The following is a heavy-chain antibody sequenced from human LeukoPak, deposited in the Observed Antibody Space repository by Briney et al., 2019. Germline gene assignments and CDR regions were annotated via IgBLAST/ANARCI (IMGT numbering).Heavy chain of an antibody. D-gene: IGHD1-26*01. V-gene: IGHV1-69*13. J-gene: IGHJ3*02. CDR2: IIPILGTA. Sequence: ASVKVSCKASGGTFSSYAISWVRQAPGQGLEWMGGIIPILGTANYAQKFQGRVTITADESTSTAYMELSSLRSEDTAVYYCARVSGIVGATTSPLRAFDIWGQGTMVTVSS. CDR1: GGTFSSYA. CDR3: ARVSGIVGATTSPLRAFDI.